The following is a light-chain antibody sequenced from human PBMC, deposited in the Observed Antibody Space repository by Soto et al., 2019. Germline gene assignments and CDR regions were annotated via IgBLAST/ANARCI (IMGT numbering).Light chain of an antibody. V-gene: IGKV3-15*01. J-gene: IGKJ4*01. CDR3: QQANSFPLT. Sequence: EIVLTQSPGTLSLSPGERATLSCRASQSVSSDLAWYQQKPGQAPRLFIYGASTRATGIPARFSGSGSGADFTLTISSLQPEDFATYYCQQANSFPLTFGGGTKVDIK. CDR1: QSVSSD. CDR2: GAS.